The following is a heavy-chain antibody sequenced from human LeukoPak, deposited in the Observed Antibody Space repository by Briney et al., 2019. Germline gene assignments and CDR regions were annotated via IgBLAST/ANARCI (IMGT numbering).Heavy chain of an antibody. Sequence: GGSLRLSCAASGFTFSSYSINWVRQAPGKGLEWVSCISGHSTYIYYADSLKGRFTISRDNAKNSLYLQMNSLRAEDTAVYYCARGLGLWFGELLPGPYYYYMDVWGKGTTVTISS. V-gene: IGHV3-21*01. D-gene: IGHD3-10*01. CDR3: ARGLGLWFGELLPGPYYYYMDV. J-gene: IGHJ6*03. CDR2: ISGHSTYI. CDR1: GFTFSSYS.